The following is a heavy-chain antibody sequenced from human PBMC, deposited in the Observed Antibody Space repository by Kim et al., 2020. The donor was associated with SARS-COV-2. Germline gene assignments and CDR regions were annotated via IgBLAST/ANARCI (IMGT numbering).Heavy chain of an antibody. D-gene: IGHD5-12*01. CDR3: ARDPRFAPPRYSGNDYGDWAY. Sequence: ASVKVSCKASGYTFTSYGISWVRQAPGQGLEWMGWISAYSGDNGNIKYAQKFQGRVTLTTDTSTSTAYLELRSLTSDDTAVYYCARDPRFAPPRYSGNDYGDWAYWGQGTPVTVSS. CDR2: ISAYSGDNGNI. J-gene: IGHJ4*02. V-gene: IGHV1-18*01. CDR1: GYTFTSYG.